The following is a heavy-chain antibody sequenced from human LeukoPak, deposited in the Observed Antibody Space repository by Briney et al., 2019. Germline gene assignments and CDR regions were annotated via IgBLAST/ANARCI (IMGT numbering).Heavy chain of an antibody. J-gene: IGHJ4*02. CDR2: IKQDGSEK. V-gene: IGHV3-7*03. D-gene: IGHD6-19*01. Sequence: GGSLRLSCAASGFTFSSYWMSWVRQAPGKGLEWVANIKQDGSEKYYVDSVKGRFTISRDNAKNSLYLQMNSLRAEDTAVYYCGRGNNRGIAGAGFDNWGPGTLVPVSP. CDR3: GRGNNRGIAGAGFDN. CDR1: GFTFSSYW.